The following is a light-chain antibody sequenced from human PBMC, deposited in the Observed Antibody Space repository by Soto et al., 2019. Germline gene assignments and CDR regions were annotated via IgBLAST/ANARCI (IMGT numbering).Light chain of an antibody. CDR2: EDS. J-gene: IGLJ3*02. CDR1: SGGIASNY. Sequence: NFMLTQPHSVSESPGRTVTISCTASSGGIASNYVQWYQQRPGSAPITVIFEDSHRHSGVSDRFSGSIDRSSNSASLTISGLKSEDEADYYCQSYYSGHVVFGGGTKLTVL. CDR3: QSYYSGHVV. V-gene: IGLV6-57*02.